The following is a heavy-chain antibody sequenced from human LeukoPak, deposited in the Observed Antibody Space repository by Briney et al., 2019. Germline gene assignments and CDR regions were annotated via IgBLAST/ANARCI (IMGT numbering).Heavy chain of an antibody. J-gene: IGHJ4*02. CDR3: ARVVGATSIDY. V-gene: IGHV4-38-2*02. CDR2: IKHRGRS. CDR1: GSSISSDYY. Sequence: SETLSLTCSVPGSSISSDYYWGWVRRPPGKGREWIGSIKHRGRSYYNPSLKSRVTISVDTSKNQFSLQLSSVTAADTAVYYCARVVGATSIDYWGQGILVTVSS. D-gene: IGHD2-15*01.